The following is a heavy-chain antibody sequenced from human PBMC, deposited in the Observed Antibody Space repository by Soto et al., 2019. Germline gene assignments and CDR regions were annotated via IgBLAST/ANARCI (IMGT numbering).Heavy chain of an antibody. CDR2: IYYSGST. CDR3: ARHGPIAAAGTVFDY. J-gene: IGHJ4*02. CDR1: GGSISNYY. Sequence: SETLSLTCTVSGGSISNYYWSWIRQPPGKGLEWIGYIYYSGSTRYNPSLKSRVTISVDTSKNQFSLKLSSVTAADTAVYYCARHGPIAAAGTVFDYWGQGTLVTVPQ. V-gene: IGHV4-59*08. D-gene: IGHD6-13*01.